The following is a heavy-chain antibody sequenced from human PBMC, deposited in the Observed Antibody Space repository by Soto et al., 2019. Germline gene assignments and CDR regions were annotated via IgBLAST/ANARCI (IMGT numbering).Heavy chain of an antibody. D-gene: IGHD3-22*01. CDR1: GFTFSSYG. J-gene: IGHJ4*02. CDR2: ISYDGSNK. V-gene: IGHV3-30*18. CDR3: AKEGDSSEIDY. Sequence: QVQLVESGGGVVQPGRSLRLSCAASGFTFSSYGMHWVRQAPGKGLEWVAVISYDGSNKYYADSVKGRFTISRDNSNNTLYLQMNSLRAEDTAVYYCAKEGDSSEIDYWGQGTLVTVSS.